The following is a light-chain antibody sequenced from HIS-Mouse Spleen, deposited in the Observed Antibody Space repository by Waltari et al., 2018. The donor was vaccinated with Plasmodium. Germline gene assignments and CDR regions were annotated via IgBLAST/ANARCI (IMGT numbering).Light chain of an antibody. CDR2: GAS. CDR3: QQYNNWSFT. CDR1: QRVSSN. J-gene: IGKJ3*01. Sequence: EIVMTQPPATLSVSPGESAPLSCRASQRVSSNLAWYQQKPGQAPRLLIYGASTRATGIPARFSGSGSGTEFTLTISSLQSEDFAVYYCQQYNNWSFTFGPGTKVDIK. V-gene: IGKV3-15*01.